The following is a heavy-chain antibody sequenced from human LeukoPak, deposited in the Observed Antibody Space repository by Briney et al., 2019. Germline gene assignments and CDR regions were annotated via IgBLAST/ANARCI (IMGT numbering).Heavy chain of an antibody. V-gene: IGHV3-48*01. CDR1: GFTFSAYS. J-gene: IGHJ4*02. CDR2: ISDDSSRI. Sequence: QTGGSLRLSCAASGFTFSAYSINWVRQAPGKGLEWVSYISDDSSRIHYADSVKGRFTISRDNSKNTLYLQMNSLRAEDTAVYYCARGRDGYNWIDYWGQGTLVTVSS. D-gene: IGHD5-24*01. CDR3: ARGRDGYNWIDY.